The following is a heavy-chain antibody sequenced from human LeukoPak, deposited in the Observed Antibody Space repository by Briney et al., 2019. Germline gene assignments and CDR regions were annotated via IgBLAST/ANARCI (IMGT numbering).Heavy chain of an antibody. CDR3: ARFEGMYDSSGYYFDY. J-gene: IGHJ4*02. V-gene: IGHV1-24*01. CDR2: FDPEDGET. Sequence: GASVKVSCKVSGYTLTELSMHWVRQAPGKGLEWMGGFDPEDGETIYAQKFQGRVTMTEDTSTDTAYMELSSLRSEDTAVYYCARFEGMYDSSGYYFDYWGQGTLVTVSS. CDR1: GYTLTELS. D-gene: IGHD3-22*01.